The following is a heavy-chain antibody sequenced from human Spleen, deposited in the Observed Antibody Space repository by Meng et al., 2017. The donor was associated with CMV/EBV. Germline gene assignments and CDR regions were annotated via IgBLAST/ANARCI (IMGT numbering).Heavy chain of an antibody. J-gene: IGHJ5*02. CDR2: INHSGST. CDR1: GGSFSGYY. V-gene: IGHV4-34*01. CDR3: AGPLRFLEWLFPTSAVP. Sequence: QGQRPRGGSGRLKPWGPRSLSWVVDGGSFSGYYWSWIRQPPGKGLEWIGEINHSGSTNYNPSLKSRVTISVDTSKNQFSLKLSSVTAADTAVYYCAGPLRFLEWLFPTSAVPWGQGTLVTVSS. D-gene: IGHD3-3*01.